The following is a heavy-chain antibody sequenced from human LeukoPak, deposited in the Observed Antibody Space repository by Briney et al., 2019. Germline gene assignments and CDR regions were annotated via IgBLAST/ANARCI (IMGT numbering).Heavy chain of an antibody. CDR3: ARDTSGSYKRGFDY. V-gene: IGHV3-30*04. Sequence: GGSLRLSCAASGFTFSSYAMHWVRQAPGKGLEWVAVISYDGSNKYYADSVEGRFTISRDNPKNTLYLQMNSLRAEDTAVYYCARDTSGSYKRGFDYWGQGTLVTVSS. D-gene: IGHD1-26*01. CDR1: GFTFSSYA. J-gene: IGHJ4*02. CDR2: ISYDGSNK.